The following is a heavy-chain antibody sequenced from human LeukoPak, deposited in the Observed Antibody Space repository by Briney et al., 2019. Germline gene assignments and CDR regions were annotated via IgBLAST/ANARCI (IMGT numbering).Heavy chain of an antibody. J-gene: IGHJ4*02. CDR3: AREAGYSSGWYPDY. CDR1: GGTFSSYA. D-gene: IGHD6-19*01. CDR2: IIPIFGTA. V-gene: IGHV1-69*01. Sequence: ASVKVSCKASGGTFSSYAISWVRQAPGQGLEWMGGIIPIFGTANYAQKFQGRVTITADESTSTAYMGLSSLRSEDTAVYYCAREAGYSSGWYPDYWGQGTLVTVSS.